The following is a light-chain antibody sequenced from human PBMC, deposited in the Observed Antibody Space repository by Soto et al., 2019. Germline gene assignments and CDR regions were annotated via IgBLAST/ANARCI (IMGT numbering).Light chain of an antibody. V-gene: IGKV3-15*01. Sequence: EIVMTQSPVTLSVSPGETATLSCRASQSIGFHLAWYLQRPGQTPRLVIYSASIRAPGVPDRFSGSGSGTEFTLTINSLQSEDFAVYYCQQRSNWPPMYTFGQGTKLEIK. J-gene: IGKJ2*01. CDR3: QQRSNWPPMYT. CDR1: QSIGFH. CDR2: SAS.